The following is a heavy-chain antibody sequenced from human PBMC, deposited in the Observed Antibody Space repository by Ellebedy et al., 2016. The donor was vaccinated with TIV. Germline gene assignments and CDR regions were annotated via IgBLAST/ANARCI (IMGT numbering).Heavy chain of an antibody. CDR3: ARGHASGQYYYYGMDV. J-gene: IGHJ6*01. CDR1: GATFSRYA. D-gene: IGHD3-3*01. Sequence: SVKISCXASGATFSRYAISWVRQAPGQGLEWMGGIIPIFGTANYAQKFQGRVTITADESTSTAYMELSSLRSEDTAVYYCARGHASGQYYYYGMDVWGQGTTVTVSS. CDR2: IIPIFGTA. V-gene: IGHV1-69*13.